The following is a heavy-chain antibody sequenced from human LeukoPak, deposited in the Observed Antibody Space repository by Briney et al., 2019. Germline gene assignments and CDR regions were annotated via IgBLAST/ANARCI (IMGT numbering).Heavy chain of an antibody. CDR3: ARVLLRFLEPLHN. D-gene: IGHD3-3*01. Sequence: SETLSLTCAVYGGSFKDNYWSWIRQPPGKGLEWIGEINHSGTTNYNPSLKSRVTMSLDTSKNQLSLKLNSVTAADTAVYYCARVLLRFLEPLHNWAQGTLVTVSS. CDR1: GGSFKDNY. V-gene: IGHV4-34*01. J-gene: IGHJ4*02. CDR2: INHSGTT.